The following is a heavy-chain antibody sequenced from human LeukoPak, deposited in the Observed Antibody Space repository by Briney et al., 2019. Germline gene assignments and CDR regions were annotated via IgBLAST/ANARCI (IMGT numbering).Heavy chain of an antibody. CDR3: SMKQFVDYYFDY. CDR1: GASVSSGPNY. V-gene: IGHV4-61*01. D-gene: IGHD3/OR15-3a*01. J-gene: IGHJ4*02. CDR2: MHYSGST. Sequence: SETLSLTCTVSGASVSSGPNYWNWIRQSPGEGLEWIGSMHYSGSTNYNPSLKSRVTISADTSKNQFSLRLSSVTAADTAVYYCSMKQFVDYYFDYWGQGTLVTVSS.